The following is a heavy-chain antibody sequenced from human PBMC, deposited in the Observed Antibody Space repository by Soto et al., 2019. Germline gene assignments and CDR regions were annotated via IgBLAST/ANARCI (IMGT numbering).Heavy chain of an antibody. D-gene: IGHD1-1*01. V-gene: IGHV3-9*01. CDR1: GFTFDIFG. CDR2: ISWNNGGI. J-gene: IGHJ4*02. CDR3: TKERAGTTFVFDS. Sequence: EVQLVESGGGLVPPGRSLRLSCAASGFTFDIFGMRWIRQAPGKGLEWVAGISWNNGGIAYADSVKGRFTISRDNTKNSLFLQLNSLRTEDTAFYYCTKERAGTTFVFDSWGLGTLVTVSS.